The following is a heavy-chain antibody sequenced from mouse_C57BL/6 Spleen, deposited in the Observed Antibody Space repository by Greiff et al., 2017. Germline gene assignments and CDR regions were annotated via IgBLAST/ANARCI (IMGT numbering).Heavy chain of an antibody. D-gene: IGHD4-1*01. V-gene: IGHV5-4*01. J-gene: IGHJ2*01. CDR3: ARDRTGTLDY. CDR1: GFTFSSYA. CDR2: ISDGGSYT. Sequence: DVKLQESGGGLVKPGGSLKLSCAASGFTFSSYAMSWVRQTPEKRLEWVATISDGGSYTYYPDNVKGRFTISRDNAKNNLYLQMSHLKSEDTAMYYCARDRTGTLDYWGQGTTLTGSS.